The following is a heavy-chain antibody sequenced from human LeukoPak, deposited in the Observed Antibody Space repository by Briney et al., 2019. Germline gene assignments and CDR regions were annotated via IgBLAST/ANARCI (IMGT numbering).Heavy chain of an antibody. CDR1: GYTFTSYG. D-gene: IGHD7-27*01. CDR2: ISAYNGNT. CDR3: ARELSGTHNYYYYGMDV. J-gene: IGHJ6*02. Sequence: GASVKVSCKASGYTFTSYGISWVRQAPGQGLEWMGWISAYNGNTNYAQKLQGRVTMTRDTSTSTVYMELSSPRSEDTAVYYCARELSGTHNYYYYGMDVRGQGTTVTVSS. V-gene: IGHV1-18*01.